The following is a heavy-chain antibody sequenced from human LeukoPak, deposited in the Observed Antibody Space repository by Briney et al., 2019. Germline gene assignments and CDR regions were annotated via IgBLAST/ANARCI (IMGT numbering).Heavy chain of an antibody. J-gene: IGHJ4*02. Sequence: ASVKVSCKASGYTFTNYAMHWVRLAPGQRLQWMGWINLVNGNTKYSQYFEGRVTITRDTSASTAYMDLSSLRSEDTAVYYCATNVLDQWGLSSDYWGQGTLVTVSS. D-gene: IGHD3-3*01. V-gene: IGHV1-3*01. CDR3: ATNVLDQWGLSSDY. CDR2: INLVNGNT. CDR1: GYTFTNYA.